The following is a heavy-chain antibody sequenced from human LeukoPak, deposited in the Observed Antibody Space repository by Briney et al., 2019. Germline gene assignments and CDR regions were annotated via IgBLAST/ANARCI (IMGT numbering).Heavy chain of an antibody. CDR3: ARVSSKIPGIAALGV. D-gene: IGHD6-6*01. Sequence: GASVKVSCKASGYTFTGYYMHWVRQAPGQGLEWMGWINPNSGGTNYAQKFQGRVTMTRDTSISTAYMELSRLRSDDTAVYYCARVSSKIPGIAALGVWGKGTTVTVSS. CDR1: GYTFTGYY. V-gene: IGHV1-2*02. CDR2: INPNSGGT. J-gene: IGHJ6*04.